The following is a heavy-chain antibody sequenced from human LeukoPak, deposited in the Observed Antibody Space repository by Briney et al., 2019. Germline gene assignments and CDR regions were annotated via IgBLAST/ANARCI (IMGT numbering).Heavy chain of an antibody. CDR2: IYYSGST. V-gene: IGHV4-59*08. CDR3: ARHGGVVRGEGSDAFDI. CDR1: GGSISSYY. D-gene: IGHD3-10*01. Sequence: SETLSLTCTLSGGSISSYYWSWIRQPPGKGLEWIGYIYYSGSTNSNPSLKSRVTISVDTSRNHLSLKLSSVTAADTAVYYCARHGGVVRGEGSDAFDIWGQGTMVTVSS. J-gene: IGHJ3*02.